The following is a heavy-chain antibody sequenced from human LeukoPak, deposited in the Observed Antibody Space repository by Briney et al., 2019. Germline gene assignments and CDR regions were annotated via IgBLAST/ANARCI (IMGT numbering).Heavy chain of an antibody. J-gene: IGHJ4*02. CDR2: ISYDGSKK. CDR1: GFTFNNYA. Sequence: GGSLRLSCAASGFTFNNYAMHWVRQAPGKGLEWVAVISYDGSKKYYADSVKGRFTISRDNPTNTLFLQMDSLRTEDTAVYYCSRARITKQVVVNRIDYWGQGTLVTVSS. D-gene: IGHD3-22*01. V-gene: IGHV3-30*01. CDR3: SRARITKQVVVNRIDY.